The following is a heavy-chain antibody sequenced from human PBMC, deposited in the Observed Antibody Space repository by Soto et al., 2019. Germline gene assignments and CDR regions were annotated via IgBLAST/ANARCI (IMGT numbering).Heavy chain of an antibody. V-gene: IGHV1-3*01. CDR2: INAGNGNT. CDR3: ARGLLISGYYGDAFDV. Sequence: ASVKVSCKASGYTFTSYAMHWVRQAPGQRLEWMGWINAGNGNTKYSQNFQGRVTIARDTSASTAYMELSSLRSEDTAVYYCARGLLISGYYGDAFDVWGQGTMVTVSS. D-gene: IGHD3-22*01. CDR1: GYTFTSYA. J-gene: IGHJ3*01.